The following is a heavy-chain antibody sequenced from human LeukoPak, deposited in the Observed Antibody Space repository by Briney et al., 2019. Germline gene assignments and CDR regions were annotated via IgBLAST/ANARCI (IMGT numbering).Heavy chain of an antibody. CDR2: ISYDGSNK. V-gene: IGHV3-30*18. Sequence: GRSLRLSCAASGFTFSSYGMHWVRQAPGKGLEGVAVISYDGSNKYYADSVKGRFTISRDNSKNTLYLQMNSLRAEDTAVYYCAKGKWYQLRYYFDYWGQGTLVTVSS. D-gene: IGHD2-15*01. CDR1: GFTFSSYG. J-gene: IGHJ4*02. CDR3: AKGKWYQLRYYFDY.